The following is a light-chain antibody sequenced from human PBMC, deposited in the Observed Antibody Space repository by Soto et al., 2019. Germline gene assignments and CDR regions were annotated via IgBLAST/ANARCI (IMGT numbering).Light chain of an antibody. CDR3: QQYGYWPPA. CDR1: QSVSSN. V-gene: IGKV3-15*01. Sequence: EIVMTQSPATLSVSPGERATLSCRASQSVSSNLAWYQQKPGQAPRLLIFGASTRATGIPARFSGSGAGTDFTLTISSLQAEDFALYYCQQYGYWPPALGPGTKVDIK. J-gene: IGKJ3*01. CDR2: GAS.